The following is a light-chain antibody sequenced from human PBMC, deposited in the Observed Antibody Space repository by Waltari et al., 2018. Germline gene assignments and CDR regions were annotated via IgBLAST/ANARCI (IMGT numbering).Light chain of an antibody. CDR1: QSVLYSSNNKNY. CDR3: QQYYSTPYT. V-gene: IGKV4-1*01. CDR2: WAS. J-gene: IGKJ2*01. Sequence: DIVMNQSPDSLAVSLGERVTINCKSSQSVLYSSNNKNYLAWHQQKPGQPPKLLLYWASTRESGVPDRFSGSGSGTDFTLTISTLQAEDVAIYYCQQYYSTPYTFGQGTKLEIK.